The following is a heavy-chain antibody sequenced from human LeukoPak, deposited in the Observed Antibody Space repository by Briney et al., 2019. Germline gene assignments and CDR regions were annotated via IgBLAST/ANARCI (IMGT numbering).Heavy chain of an antibody. V-gene: IGHV5-51*01. Sequence: GESLKISCKGSGYSFTSYWIGWVRQMPGKGLEWMGIIYPGDSDTRYSPSFQGQVTISADKSISTAYLQWSSLKASDTAMYYCARRAGGYYYDISTYYFDYWGQGTLVTVSS. CDR1: GYSFTSYW. CDR2: IYPGDSDT. CDR3: ARRAGGYYYDISTYYFDY. J-gene: IGHJ4*02. D-gene: IGHD3-22*01.